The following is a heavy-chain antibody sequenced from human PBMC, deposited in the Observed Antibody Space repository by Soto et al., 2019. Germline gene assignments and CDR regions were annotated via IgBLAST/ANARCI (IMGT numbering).Heavy chain of an antibody. V-gene: IGHV3-21*01. J-gene: IGHJ6*02. CDR1: GVTFSSYS. CDR3: ARALEGKYCTNGVCYPKPYYYYGMDV. Sequence: GGSLRLSCAASGVTFSSYSMNWVRQAPGKGLEWVSSISSSSSYIYYADSVKGRFTISRDNAKNSLYLQMNSLRAEDTAVYYCARALEGKYCTNGVCYPKPYYYYGMDVWGQGTTVTVSS. D-gene: IGHD2-8*01. CDR2: ISSSSSYI.